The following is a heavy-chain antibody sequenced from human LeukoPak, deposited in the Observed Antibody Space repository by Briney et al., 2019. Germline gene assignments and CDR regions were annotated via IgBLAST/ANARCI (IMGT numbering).Heavy chain of an antibody. D-gene: IGHD1-26*01. Sequence: PGGSLRLSCAASEFTFSSYWMHWVRQAPGKGLVWVSRINGDGSTTTYADSVKGRFTISRDNAKNTAYLQMSSLRAEDTAVYYCARVASGSWNWFDPWGQGTLVTVSS. CDR2: INGDGSTT. J-gene: IGHJ5*02. V-gene: IGHV3-74*01. CDR3: ARVASGSWNWFDP. CDR1: EFTFSSYW.